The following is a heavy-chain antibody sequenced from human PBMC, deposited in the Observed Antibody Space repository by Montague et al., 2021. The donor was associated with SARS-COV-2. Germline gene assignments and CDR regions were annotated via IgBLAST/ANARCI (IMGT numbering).Heavy chain of an antibody. CDR3: ARERGRGVDYFDP. V-gene: IGHV4-34*01. Sequence: SETLSLTCAVYGGSFSGYFWSWIRQTPGRGLEWIGEINHGGTADYNPSLKSRVTLSVDTSKAQFSLILTSVTAADTAFYYCARERGRGVDYFDPWGQGTLVTVSS. D-gene: IGHD4-11*01. J-gene: IGHJ5*02. CDR2: INHGGTA. CDR1: GGSFSGYF.